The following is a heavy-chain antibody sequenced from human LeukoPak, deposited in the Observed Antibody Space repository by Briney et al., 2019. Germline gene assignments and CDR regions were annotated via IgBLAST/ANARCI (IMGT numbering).Heavy chain of an antibody. CDR1: GYTLTELS. D-gene: IGHD5-24*01. Sequence: GASVKVSCKVSGYTLTELSMHWVRQAPGQGLEWMGGIIPIFGTANYAQKFQGRVTITADESTSTAYMELSSLRSEDTAVYYCARNGYNYHFDYWGQGTLVTVSS. CDR2: IIPIFGTA. J-gene: IGHJ4*02. V-gene: IGHV1-69*13. CDR3: ARNGYNYHFDY.